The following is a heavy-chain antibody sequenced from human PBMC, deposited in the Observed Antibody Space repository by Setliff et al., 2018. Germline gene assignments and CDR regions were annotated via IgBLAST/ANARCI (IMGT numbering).Heavy chain of an antibody. CDR1: GYTFTSYD. CDR3: AKNTVTSHYYYYYGMDV. J-gene: IGHJ6*02. CDR2: VNPNSGNT. V-gene: IGHV1-8*01. Sequence: ASVKVSCKASGYTFTSYDINWVRQATGQGLEWMGWVNPNSGNTGYAQKFQGRVTMTRNTSISTAYMELSSLRSEDTAVYYCAKNTVTSHYYYYYGMDVWGQGTTVTVSS. D-gene: IGHD4-17*01.